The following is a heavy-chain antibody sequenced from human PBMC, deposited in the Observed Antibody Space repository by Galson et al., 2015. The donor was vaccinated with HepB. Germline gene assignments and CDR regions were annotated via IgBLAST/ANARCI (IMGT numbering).Heavy chain of an antibody. D-gene: IGHD3-3*01. CDR2: MDPNSGNT. J-gene: IGHJ2*01. CDR3: AREGVMNDFWSGYNWYFDL. Sequence: SVKVSCKASGYTFTRYDINWVRQATGQGLEWMGWMDPNSGNTGYAQKFQGRVTMTRNTSISTAYMELSSLRSEDTAVYYCAREGVMNDFWSGYNWYFDLWGRGTLVTVSS. V-gene: IGHV1-8*01. CDR1: GYTFTRYD.